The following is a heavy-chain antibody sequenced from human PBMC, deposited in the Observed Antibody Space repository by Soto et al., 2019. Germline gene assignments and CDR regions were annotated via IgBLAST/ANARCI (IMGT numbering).Heavy chain of an antibody. Sequence: SETLSLTCSVSGGSINYNSYYWGWIRRPPGKGLEWVGGIFYTGTTHYSPSLKDRVTISVDTSKNSFSLNLTSVTAADTAVYFCARLVVVAPVANAWGQGTLVTVSS. V-gene: IGHV4-39*02. J-gene: IGHJ5*02. CDR1: GGSINYNSYY. CDR3: ARLVVVAPVANA. CDR2: IFYTGTT. D-gene: IGHD2-2*01.